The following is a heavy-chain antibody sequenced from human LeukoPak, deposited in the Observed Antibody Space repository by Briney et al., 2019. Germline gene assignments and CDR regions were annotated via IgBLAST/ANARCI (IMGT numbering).Heavy chain of an antibody. D-gene: IGHD3-3*01. CDR2: ISSSGGST. V-gene: IGHV3-23*01. Sequence: GGSLRLSCAASGFTFSSYAMSWVRQAPGKGLKWVSAISSSGGSTYYADSVKGRFTISRDNSKNTLYLQMNSLRVEDTAVYYCAKEGTIFGVVAGYYFDYWGQGTLVPVSS. CDR3: AKEGTIFGVVAGYYFDY. J-gene: IGHJ4*02. CDR1: GFTFSSYA.